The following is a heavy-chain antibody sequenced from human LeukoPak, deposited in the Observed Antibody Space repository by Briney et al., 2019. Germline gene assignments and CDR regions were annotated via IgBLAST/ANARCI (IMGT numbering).Heavy chain of an antibody. CDR1: GGTLSSYA. CDR2: TIPTLGPA. J-gene: IGHJ4*02. D-gene: IGHD3-9*01. V-gene: IGHV1-69*01. Sequence: AASVKVSCKASGGTLSSYAIGGLDKAPGQGLRWMGGTIPTLGPANYAQKFQGRVTITADESTSTAYMELSSLRSEDTAVYYCARVSGGIPYYDILTGYLGAFDYWGQGTLVTVSS. CDR3: ARVSGGIPYYDILTGYLGAFDY.